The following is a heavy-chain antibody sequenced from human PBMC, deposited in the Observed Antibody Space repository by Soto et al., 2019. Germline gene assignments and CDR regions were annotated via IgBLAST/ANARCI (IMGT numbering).Heavy chain of an antibody. CDR1: GYTFTTFW. Sequence: GESLKISCKTSGYTFTTFWIGWVHQRPGKGLEWMGIIYPKDSDKRYNPSFQGQVTMSVDQSITTAYLQWSYLKASDTAMYYCARKPRYYNGMDVWGQGTTVTVSS. J-gene: IGHJ6*02. CDR2: IYPKDSDK. CDR3: ARKPRYYNGMDV. V-gene: IGHV5-51*07.